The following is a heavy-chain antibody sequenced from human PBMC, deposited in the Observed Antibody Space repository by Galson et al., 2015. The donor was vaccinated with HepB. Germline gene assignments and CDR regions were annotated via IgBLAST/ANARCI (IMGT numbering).Heavy chain of an antibody. CDR2: ISAYNGNT. J-gene: IGHJ4*02. CDR3: ARATVVVVAATRLDY. Sequence: SVKVSCKASGYTFTSYGISWVRQAPGQGLEWMGWISAYNGNTNYAQKLQGRVTMTTDTSTSTAYMELRSLRSDDTAVYYCARATVVVVAATRLDYWGQGTLVTVSS. V-gene: IGHV1-18*04. D-gene: IGHD2-15*01. CDR1: GYTFTSYG.